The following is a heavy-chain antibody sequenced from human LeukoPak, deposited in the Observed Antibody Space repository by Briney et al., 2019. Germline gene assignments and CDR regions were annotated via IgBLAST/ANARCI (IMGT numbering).Heavy chain of an antibody. Sequence: PGGSLTLPCAASGFTLSSNYMSWPPQAPGKGREWVSIIYSGGATYYADSVKGIFTISRDNSKNTLYLQMSSLRAEDTAVYYCVKDIRKKYQLLVSMDVWGKGTTVTVSS. V-gene: IGHV3-53*05. CDR2: IYSGGAT. D-gene: IGHD2-2*01. CDR1: GFTLSSNY. CDR3: VKDIRKKYQLLVSMDV. J-gene: IGHJ6*04.